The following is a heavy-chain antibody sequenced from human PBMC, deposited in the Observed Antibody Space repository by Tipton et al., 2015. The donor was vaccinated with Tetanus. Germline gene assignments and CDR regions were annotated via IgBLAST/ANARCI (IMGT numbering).Heavy chain of an antibody. Sequence: LRLSCTVSGGSISSSSYYWGWIRQPPGKGLEWIGSIYYSGSTYYNPSLKSRVTISVDTSKNQFSLKLSSVTAADTAVYYCARLPILTGYYDYWGQGTLVTVSS. CDR3: ARLPILTGYYDY. V-gene: IGHV4-39*01. D-gene: IGHD3-9*01. CDR1: GGSISSSSYY. J-gene: IGHJ4*02. CDR2: IYYSGST.